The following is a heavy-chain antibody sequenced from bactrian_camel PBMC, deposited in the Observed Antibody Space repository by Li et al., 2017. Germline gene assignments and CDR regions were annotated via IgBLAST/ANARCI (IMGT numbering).Heavy chain of an antibody. CDR1: GFPFSSYC. V-gene: IGHV3S26*01. D-gene: IGHD1*01. J-gene: IGHJ4*01. CDR3: RQILGFGLVCPRPLPLTVIIR. Sequence: HVQLVESGGGSVQSGGSLTLSCVASGFPFSSYCVGWFRQAPGKEREGVAAFDSDDSTTYAESVKGRFTISKDNAENTLYLQMNSLKPEAPPCTTVRQILGFGLVCPRPLPLTVIIRGARGPRSPSP. CDR2: FDSDDST.